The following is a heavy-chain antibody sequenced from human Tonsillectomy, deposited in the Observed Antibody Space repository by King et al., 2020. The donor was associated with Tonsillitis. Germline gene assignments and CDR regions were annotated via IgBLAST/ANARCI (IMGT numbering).Heavy chain of an antibody. D-gene: IGHD4-17*01. V-gene: IGHV3-30-3*01. CDR3: AIRDGALDYYYYGVGV. Sequence: VQLVESGGGVVQPGRSLRLSCVASGFTFSSYAMHWVRQAPGKGLEWVADISFDGSNKYYADSVKGRFTISRDNSKNTLYLQMNSLRAEDTAVYYCAIRDGALDYYYYGVGVWGQGTTVTISS. J-gene: IGHJ6*02. CDR1: GFTFSSYA. CDR2: ISFDGSNK.